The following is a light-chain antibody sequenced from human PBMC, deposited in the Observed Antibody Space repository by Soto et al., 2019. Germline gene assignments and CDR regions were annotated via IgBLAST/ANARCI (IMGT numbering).Light chain of an antibody. CDR3: TSYTSSNTLYV. CDR1: SSDVGGYNY. CDR2: EIT. V-gene: IGLV2-14*01. J-gene: IGLJ1*01. Sequence: QSALTQPASVSGSPGQSITISCTGTSSDVGGYNYVSWYKHHPGKAPKLIIFEITNRTSGFSNRFSGSTSGNAASLTISGLQAEDEADYYCTSYTSSNTLYVFGTGTKVTVL.